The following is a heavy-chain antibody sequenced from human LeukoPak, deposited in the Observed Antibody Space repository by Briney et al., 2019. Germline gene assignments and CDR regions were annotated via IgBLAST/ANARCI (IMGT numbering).Heavy chain of an antibody. CDR2: INSDGSST. Sequence: GGSLRLSCAASGFTFSSYWMHWVRQAPGKGLVWVSRINSDGSSTSYADSVKGRFTISRDNAKNSLYLQMNSLRAEDTALYYCAKDVYSSSWYAFDYWGQGTLVTVSS. J-gene: IGHJ4*02. V-gene: IGHV3-74*01. CDR1: GFTFSSYW. CDR3: AKDVYSSSWYAFDY. D-gene: IGHD6-13*01.